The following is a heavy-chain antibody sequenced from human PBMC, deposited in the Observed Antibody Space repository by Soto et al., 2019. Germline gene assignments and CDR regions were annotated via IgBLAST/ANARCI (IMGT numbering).Heavy chain of an antibody. CDR3: ARDATEREWLRLLDY. Sequence: PGGSLRLSCAASGFTFSDYYMSWIRQAPGKGLEWVSYISSSGSTIYYADSVKGRFTISRDNAKNSLYLQMNSLRAEDTAVYYCARDATEREWLRLLDYWGQGTLVTVSS. V-gene: IGHV3-11*01. J-gene: IGHJ4*02. CDR1: GFTFSDYY. CDR2: ISSSGSTI. D-gene: IGHD5-12*01.